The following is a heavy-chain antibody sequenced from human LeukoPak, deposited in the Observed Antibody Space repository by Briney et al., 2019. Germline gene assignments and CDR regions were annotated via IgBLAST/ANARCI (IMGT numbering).Heavy chain of an antibody. V-gene: IGHV5-51*01. CDR1: GYSFTSYW. CDR2: IYPGDSDT. Sequence: GESLKVSCKGSGYSFTSYWIGWVRQMPGKGLEWMGFIYPGDSDTRYSPSFQGQVTISADKSISTAYLQWSSLKASDTAVYYCARQVTIYSSSWYYFDYWGQGTLVTVSS. D-gene: IGHD6-13*01. J-gene: IGHJ4*02. CDR3: ARQVTIYSSSWYYFDY.